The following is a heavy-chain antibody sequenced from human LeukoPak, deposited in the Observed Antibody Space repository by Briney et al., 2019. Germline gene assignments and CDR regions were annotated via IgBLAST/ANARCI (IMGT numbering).Heavy chain of an antibody. V-gene: IGHV1-69*01. CDR1: GGTFSSYA. J-gene: IGHJ6*02. CDR3: GASAATPGINYYYYGMDV. CDR2: IIPIFGTA. D-gene: IGHD2-15*01. Sequence: GSSVKVSCKAPGGTFSSYAISWVRQAPGQGLEWMGGIIPIFGTANYAQKFQGRVTITADESTSTAYMELSSLRSEDTAVYYCGASAATPGINYYYYGMDVWGQGTTVTVSS.